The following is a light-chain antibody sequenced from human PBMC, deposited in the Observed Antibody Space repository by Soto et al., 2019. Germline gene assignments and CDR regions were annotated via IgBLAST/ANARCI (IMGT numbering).Light chain of an antibody. CDR1: QSVSSN. V-gene: IGKV3-15*01. CDR3: QQYNNWPPLT. J-gene: IGKJ4*01. CDR2: GAS. Sequence: EIVMTQAPATLSVSPGERATLSCRASQSVSSNLACYEQKPGQAPRLLIDGASTRATGIPARFSGSGSGTEFTLNISSLQSEDFADYYCQQYNNWPPLTFDGGTKVEIK.